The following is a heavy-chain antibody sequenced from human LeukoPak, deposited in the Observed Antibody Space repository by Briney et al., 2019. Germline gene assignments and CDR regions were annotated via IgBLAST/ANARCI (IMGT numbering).Heavy chain of an antibody. D-gene: IGHD2-8*02. Sequence: GGSLRLSCAASGFTFSSYAMSWVRQAPGKGLEWVSAISGSGDDGSTYYADSVKGRFTASRDDSRDTLFLQMNRLSVNDTAIYYCTKAPLRSCSGAFCYPFDYWGQGTLVTVSS. V-gene: IGHV3-23*01. CDR3: TKAPLRSCSGAFCYPFDY. J-gene: IGHJ4*02. CDR2: ISGSGDDGST. CDR1: GFTFSSYA.